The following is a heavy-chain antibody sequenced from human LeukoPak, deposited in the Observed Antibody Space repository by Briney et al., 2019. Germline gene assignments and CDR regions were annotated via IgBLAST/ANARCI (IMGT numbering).Heavy chain of an antibody. V-gene: IGHV3-7*01. CDR2: IKQDGSEK. CDR1: GFTFSSYW. D-gene: IGHD3-22*01. Sequence: GGSLRLSCAASGFTFSSYWMSWVRQAPGKGLEWVANIKQDGSEKYYVDSVKGRFTISRDNAKNSLYLQMNSLRAEDTAVYYCARDSHGGYDSSGFDYWGQGTLVTVSS. CDR3: ARDSHGGYDSSGFDY. J-gene: IGHJ4*02.